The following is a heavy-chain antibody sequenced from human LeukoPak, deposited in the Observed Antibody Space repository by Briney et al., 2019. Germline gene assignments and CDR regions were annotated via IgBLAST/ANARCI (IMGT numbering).Heavy chain of an antibody. Sequence: PGGSLRLSCAASGFTFDDYAMHWVRQAPGKGLEWVSLISGDGGSTYYADSVKGRFTVSRDNSKKSLYLQMNSLRTEDTALYCSAKGQGYYYYYMDVWGKGTTVTVSS. CDR1: GFTFDDYA. J-gene: IGHJ6*03. V-gene: IGHV3-43*02. CDR2: ISGDGGST. CDR3: AKGQGYYYYYMDV.